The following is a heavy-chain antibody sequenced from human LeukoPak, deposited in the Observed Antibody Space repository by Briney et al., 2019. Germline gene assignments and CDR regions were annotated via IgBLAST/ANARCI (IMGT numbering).Heavy chain of an antibody. V-gene: IGHV3-48*03. Sequence: VGSLRLSCAASGFTFSSYEMNWVRQAPGKGLEWGSYISSSGSTIYYADSVKGRFTISRDNAKNSLYLQMNSLRAEDTAVYYCARLGYDSSGYSFDYWGQGTLVTVSS. CDR3: ARLGYDSSGYSFDY. CDR2: ISSSGSTI. D-gene: IGHD3-22*01. J-gene: IGHJ4*02. CDR1: GFTFSSYE.